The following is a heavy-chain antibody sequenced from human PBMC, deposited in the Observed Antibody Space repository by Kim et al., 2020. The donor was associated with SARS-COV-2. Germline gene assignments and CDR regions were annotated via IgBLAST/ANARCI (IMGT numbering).Heavy chain of an antibody. J-gene: IGHJ4*02. Sequence: SETLSLTCAVYGGSFSGYYWSWIRQPPGKGLEWIGEINHSGSTNYNPSLKSRVTISVDTSKNQFSLKLSSVTAADTAVYYCASSWKYYGSGSYYKKNPFYYCGQRTLVTVSS. D-gene: IGHD3-10*01. CDR3: ASSWKYYGSGSYYKKNPFYY. CDR2: INHSGST. CDR1: GGSFSGYY. V-gene: IGHV4-34*01.